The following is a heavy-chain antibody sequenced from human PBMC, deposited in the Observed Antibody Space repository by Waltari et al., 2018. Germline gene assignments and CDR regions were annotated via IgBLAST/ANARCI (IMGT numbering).Heavy chain of an antibody. CDR3: AKDLSGMEWLLFSGGYYYGMDV. D-gene: IGHD3-3*01. Sequence: EVQLLESGGGLVQPGGSLRLSCAASGFTFSSYAMSWVRQAPGKGLEWVSAISGSGGSTYYADSVKGRFTISRDNSKNTLYLQMNSLRAEDTAVYYCAKDLSGMEWLLFSGGYYYGMDVWGQGTTVTVSS. CDR2: ISGSGGST. CDR1: GFTFSSYA. V-gene: IGHV3-23*01. J-gene: IGHJ6*02.